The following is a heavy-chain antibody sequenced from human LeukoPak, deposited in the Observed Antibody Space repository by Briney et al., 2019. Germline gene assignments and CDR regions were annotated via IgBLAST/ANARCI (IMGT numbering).Heavy chain of an antibody. V-gene: IGHV4-39*07. D-gene: IGHD2-2*01. CDR2: IYYTGST. Sequence: SETLSLTCTVSGGSISHNSYYWGWISQPPGKGLEWIGNIYYTGSTYYNPSLKSRVTISLDTSKNQFSLKLSSVTAADTAVYYCARQVWGYCSSTSCSDPFDPWGQGTLVTVSS. CDR3: ARQVWGYCSSTSCSDPFDP. CDR1: GGSISHNSYY. J-gene: IGHJ5*02.